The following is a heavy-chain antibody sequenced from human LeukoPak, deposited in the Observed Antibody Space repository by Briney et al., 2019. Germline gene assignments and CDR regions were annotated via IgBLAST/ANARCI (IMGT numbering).Heavy chain of an antibody. Sequence: ASVKVSCKASGYTFTSHYIHWVRQAPGQGLEWMGIINPSGGSTSYAQMFQGRVTMTRDTSTSTVYMELSSLRSEDTAVYYCARDRGGSTYWFDPWGQGTLVTVSS. V-gene: IGHV1-46*01. CDR3: ARDRGGSTYWFDP. CDR2: INPSGGST. D-gene: IGHD2-15*01. CDR1: GYTFTSHY. J-gene: IGHJ5*02.